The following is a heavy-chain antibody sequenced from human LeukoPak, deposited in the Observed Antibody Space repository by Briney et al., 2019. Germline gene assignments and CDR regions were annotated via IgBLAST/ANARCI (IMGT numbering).Heavy chain of an antibody. CDR1: GFTFSSYS. D-gene: IGHD3-22*01. V-gene: IGHV3-21*01. CDR2: ISSSSYI. Sequence: GGSLRLSCAASGFTFSSYSMNWVRQAPGKALEWVSSISSSSYIYYADSVKGRFTISRDNAKNSLYLQMNSLRAEDTAVYYCTRDVAYYYDSSGYDYWGQGTLVTVSS. CDR3: TRDVAYYYDSSGYDY. J-gene: IGHJ4*02.